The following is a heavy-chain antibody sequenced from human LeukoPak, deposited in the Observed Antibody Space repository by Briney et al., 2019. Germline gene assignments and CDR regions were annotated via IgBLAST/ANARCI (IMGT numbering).Heavy chain of an antibody. J-gene: IGHJ5*02. V-gene: IGHV1-2*02. CDR1: GYTFTGYY. CDR2: INPNSGGT. Sequence: GASVKVSCTASGYTFTGYYMHWVRQAPGQGLAWMGWINPNSGGTNYAQKFQGRVTMTRDTSISTAYMELSRLRSDDTAVYYCARDPPTSYDFWSPHNWFDPWGQGTLVTVSS. CDR3: ARDPPTSYDFWSPHNWFDP. D-gene: IGHD3-3*01.